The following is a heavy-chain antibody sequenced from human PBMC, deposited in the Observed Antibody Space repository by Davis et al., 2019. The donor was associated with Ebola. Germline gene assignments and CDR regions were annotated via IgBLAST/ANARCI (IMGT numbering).Heavy chain of an antibody. Sequence: GESLKISCAASGFTFSSYGMHWVRQAPGKGLEWVAVIWYDGSNKYYADSVKGRFTISRDNSKNTLYLQMNSLRAEDTAVYYCARAGENDYYDYWGQGTLVTVPS. CDR3: ARAGENDYYDY. D-gene: IGHD3-16*01. CDR1: GFTFSSYG. V-gene: IGHV3-33*01. J-gene: IGHJ4*02. CDR2: IWYDGSNK.